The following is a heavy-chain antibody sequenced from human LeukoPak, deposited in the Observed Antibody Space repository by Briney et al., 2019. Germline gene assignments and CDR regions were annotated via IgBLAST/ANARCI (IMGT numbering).Heavy chain of an antibody. Sequence: ASVKVSCKASGYTFTSYYMHWVRQAPGQGLEWMGIINPSGGSTSYAQKFQGRVTMTRDMSTSTVYMELSSLRSEDTAVYYCARDRTKIFGYYDSSGYYFPELYFQHWGQGTLVTVSS. J-gene: IGHJ1*01. CDR1: GYTFTSYY. CDR3: ARDRTKIFGYYDSSGYYFPELYFQH. CDR2: INPSGGST. D-gene: IGHD3-22*01. V-gene: IGHV1-46*01.